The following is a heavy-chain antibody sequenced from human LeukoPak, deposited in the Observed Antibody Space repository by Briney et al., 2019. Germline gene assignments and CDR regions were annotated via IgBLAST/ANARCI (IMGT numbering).Heavy chain of an antibody. CDR2: IYPDDSRI. Sequence: GESLKISCKASGYNFPKSWIGWVRQMPGKGLEWMAIIYPDDSRIKYSPSFQGQVTISADRSINTAYLQWSSLRASDTAMYYCARPDYFASHDWGQGTRVTVSS. CDR1: GYNFPKSW. CDR3: ARPDYFASHD. J-gene: IGHJ4*02. D-gene: IGHD2/OR15-2a*01. V-gene: IGHV5-51*03.